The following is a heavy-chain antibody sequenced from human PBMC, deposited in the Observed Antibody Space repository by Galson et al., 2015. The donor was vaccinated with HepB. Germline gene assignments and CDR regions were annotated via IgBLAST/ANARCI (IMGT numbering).Heavy chain of an antibody. Sequence: SETLSLTCTVSGASVSSGSYHWNWIRQPPGKGLEWIGCIDNSGTHYSPSLMSRLTISMDMSENQFSLSLNSVTAADTAVYYCVGLSAGGSGKGPWGQGTLVTVSS. CDR3: VGLSAGGSGKGP. D-gene: IGHD3-10*01. V-gene: IGHV4-61*01. CDR1: GASVSSGSYH. J-gene: IGHJ5*02. CDR2: IDNSGT.